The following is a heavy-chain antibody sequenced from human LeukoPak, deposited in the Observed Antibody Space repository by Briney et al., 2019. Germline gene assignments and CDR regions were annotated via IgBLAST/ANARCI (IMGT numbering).Heavy chain of an antibody. J-gene: IGHJ6*03. V-gene: IGHV3-48*03. CDR2: ISSSGSTI. Sequence: GGSLRLSCAASGFTFSSYEMNWVRQAPGKGLEWVSYISSSGSTIYYADSVKGRFTISRDNAKNSLYLQMNSLRAEDTAVYYCARWAYYYYYMDVWGKGTTVTISS. CDR3: ARWAYYYYYMDV. CDR1: GFTFSSYE.